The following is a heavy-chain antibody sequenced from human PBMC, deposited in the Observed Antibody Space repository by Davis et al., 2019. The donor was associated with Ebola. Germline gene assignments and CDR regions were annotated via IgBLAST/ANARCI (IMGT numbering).Heavy chain of an antibody. D-gene: IGHD3-16*01. CDR3: TTSGIWGHDY. CDR2: ISSSSSYI. CDR1: GFTFSNYA. Sequence: PGGSLRLSCAASGFTFSNYAMSWVRQAPGKGLEWVSSISSSSSYIYYADSVKGRFTISRDDSKNTLYLQMNSLKTEDTAVYYCTTSGIWGHDYWGQGTLVTVSS. V-gene: IGHV3-21*03. J-gene: IGHJ4*02.